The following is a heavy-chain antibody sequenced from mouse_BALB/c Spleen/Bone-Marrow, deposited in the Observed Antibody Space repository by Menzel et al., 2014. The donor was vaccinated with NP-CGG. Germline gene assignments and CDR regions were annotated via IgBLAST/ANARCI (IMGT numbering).Heavy chain of an antibody. J-gene: IGHJ1*01. CDR3: ANYDYGWYFDV. D-gene: IGHD2-4*01. Sequence: VQLQQSGAELVKPGASVKLSCTASGFNIKDTYMHWVKQRPEQGLEWIGRIDPANGNTKYDPKFQGKATITADTSSNTAYLQLSSLTSEDTAVYYCANYDYGWYFDVWGAATTDTVSS. V-gene: IGHV14-3*02. CDR2: IDPANGNT. CDR1: GFNIKDTY.